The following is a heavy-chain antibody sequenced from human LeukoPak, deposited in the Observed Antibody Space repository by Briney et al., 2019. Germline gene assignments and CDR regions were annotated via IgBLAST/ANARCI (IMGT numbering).Heavy chain of an antibody. CDR1: GGSFSGYY. Sequence: SETLSLTCAVYGGSFSGYYWSWIRQPPGKGLEWIGEINHSGSTNYNPSLKSRVTISVDTSKNQFSLKLSSVTAADTAVCYCARSTKITMVRGGSFDYWGQGTLVTVSS. V-gene: IGHV4-34*01. CDR2: INHSGST. CDR3: ARSTKITMVRGGSFDY. D-gene: IGHD3-10*01. J-gene: IGHJ4*02.